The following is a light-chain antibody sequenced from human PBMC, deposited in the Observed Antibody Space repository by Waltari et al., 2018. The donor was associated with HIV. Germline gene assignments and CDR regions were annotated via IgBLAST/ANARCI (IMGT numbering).Light chain of an antibody. CDR2: YDV. CDR3: AAWDDSLNGVV. CDR1: SSNIGNNA. J-gene: IGLJ2*01. V-gene: IGLV1-36*01. Sequence: QYVLTQPPSVSEDTRQRVTIPCSGRSSNIGNNAGKWSQQLPGKPPKRLIYYDVLRASGVSDRFSGSKSGTSASLAISGLQSEDESDYYCAAWDDSLNGVVFGGGTKLTVL.